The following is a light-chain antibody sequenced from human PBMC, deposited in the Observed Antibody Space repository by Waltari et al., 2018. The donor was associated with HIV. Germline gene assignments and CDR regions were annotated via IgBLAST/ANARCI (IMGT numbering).Light chain of an antibody. CDR1: QTLVSSDGNTY. CDR3: LQTTHWPPFS. CDR2: KVS. Sequence: DVVLTQSPVYLPVTLGQPASISCNSSQTLVSSDGNTYLNWFQQRPGQSPRRLMYKVSYRDFGVSDRFSGSGSGTDFKLKISRVEAEDVGDYFCLQTTHWPPFSFGPGTKFDF. J-gene: IGKJ3*01. V-gene: IGKV2-30*01.